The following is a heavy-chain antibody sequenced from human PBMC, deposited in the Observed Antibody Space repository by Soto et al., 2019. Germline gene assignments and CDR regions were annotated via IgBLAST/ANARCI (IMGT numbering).Heavy chain of an antibody. V-gene: IGHV1-2*02. J-gene: IGHJ4*02. CDR3: ARGPRVLDDFWSGYYTPSYFDY. CDR2: INPNSGGT. Sequence: ASVKVSCKASGYTFTGYYMHWVRQAPGQGLEWMGWINPNSGGTNYAQKFQGRVTMTRDTSISTAYMELSRLRSDDTAVYYCARGPRVLDDFWSGYYTPSYFDYCGQGTLVTVSS. CDR1: GYTFTGYY. D-gene: IGHD3-3*01.